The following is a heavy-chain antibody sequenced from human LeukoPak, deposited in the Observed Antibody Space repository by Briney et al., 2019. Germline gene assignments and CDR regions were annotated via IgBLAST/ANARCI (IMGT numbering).Heavy chain of an antibody. CDR1: GYTFTSYY. CDR3: AREGGGLDVVVTAIDY. J-gene: IGHJ4*02. D-gene: IGHD2-21*02. V-gene: IGHV1-46*01. CDR2: INPSGGST. Sequence: ASVKVSCKASGYTFTSYYMHWVRQAPGQGLEWMGIINPSGGSTSYAQKFQGRVTMTRDTSTSTVYMELSSLRSEDTAAYYCAREGGGLDVVVTAIDYWGQGTLVTVSS.